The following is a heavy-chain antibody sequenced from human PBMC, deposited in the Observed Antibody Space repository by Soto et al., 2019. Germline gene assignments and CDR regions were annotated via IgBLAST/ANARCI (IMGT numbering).Heavy chain of an antibody. CDR3: SRPPYPGCINAVCYPLDY. CDR2: INPSRGST. J-gene: IGHJ4*02. Sequence: QVQLVQSGAEVKKPGASVKISCKASGYTFTSYYMHWVRQAPGQGLEWMGIINPSRGSTNYAQKLQSRVAMTRDTSTSTVYMELNSLRSEDTAVYYCSRPPYPGCINAVCYPLDYWGQGTLVTVSS. V-gene: IGHV1-46*01. D-gene: IGHD2-8*01. CDR1: GYTFTSYY.